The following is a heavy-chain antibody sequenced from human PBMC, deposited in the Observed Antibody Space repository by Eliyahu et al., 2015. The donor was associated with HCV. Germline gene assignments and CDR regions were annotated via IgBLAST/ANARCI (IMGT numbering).Heavy chain of an antibody. CDR2: INHSGST. CDR1: GGSFSGYY. J-gene: IGHJ4*02. D-gene: IGHD3-10*01. V-gene: IGHV4-34*01. Sequence: QVQLQQWGAGLLKPSETLSLTCAVYGGSFSGYYWSWIRQPPGKGLEWIGEINHSGSTNYNPSLKSRVTISVDTSKNQFSLKLSSVTAADTAVYYCARGRHYYGSADYWGQGTLVTVSS. CDR3: ARGRHYYGSADY.